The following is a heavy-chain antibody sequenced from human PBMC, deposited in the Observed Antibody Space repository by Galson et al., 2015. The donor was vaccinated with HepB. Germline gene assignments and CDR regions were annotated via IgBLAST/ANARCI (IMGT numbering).Heavy chain of an antibody. CDR1: GFTFSSYD. CDR2: IGTAGDT. CDR3: ARGLHDPDTYSSLNEAFDI. Sequence: SLRLSCAASGFTFSSYDMHWVRQATGKGLEWVSAIGTAGDTYYPGSVKGRFTISRENAKNSLYLQMNSLRAGDTAVYYCARGLHDPDTYSSLNEAFDIWGQGTMVTVSS. V-gene: IGHV3-13*01. D-gene: IGHD6-19*01. J-gene: IGHJ3*02.